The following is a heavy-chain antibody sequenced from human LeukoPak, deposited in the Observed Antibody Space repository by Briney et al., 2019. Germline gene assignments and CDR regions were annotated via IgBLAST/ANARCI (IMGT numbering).Heavy chain of an antibody. CDR3: ARDSSYGYWYFDL. CDR2: IYYSGIT. Sequence: SETLSLTCTVSGGSLSSYYWSWIRQPPGKGLEWIGSIYYSGITYYNPSLKSRVTISVDTSKNQFSLKLSSVTAADTAVYYCARDSSYGYWYFDLWGRGTLVTVSS. V-gene: IGHV4-39*07. J-gene: IGHJ2*01. D-gene: IGHD5-18*01. CDR1: GGSLSSYY.